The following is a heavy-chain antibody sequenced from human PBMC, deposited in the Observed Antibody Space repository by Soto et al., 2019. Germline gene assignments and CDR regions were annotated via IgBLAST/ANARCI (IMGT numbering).Heavy chain of an antibody. CDR3: EKDTYSSGPNWFDP. Sequence: GGSLRLSCSVCGFTFSNYAMHWVRQAPGKGLEYVSGITSEGDRTWHADSVKGRFTISRDNSKNTLYLQMNSLRAEHTAVYYCEKDTYSSGPNWFDPWGQGTLVTVSS. V-gene: IGHV3-64*04. CDR1: GFTFSNYA. D-gene: IGHD6-19*01. J-gene: IGHJ5*02. CDR2: ITSEGDRT.